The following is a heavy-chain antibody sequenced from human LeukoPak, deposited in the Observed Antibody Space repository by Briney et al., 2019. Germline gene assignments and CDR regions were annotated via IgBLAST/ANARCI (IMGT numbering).Heavy chain of an antibody. CDR3: ARNVVVVPEVDYYYYYMDV. CDR1: GGTFSRYA. D-gene: IGHD2-2*01. Sequence: SVKVSCKXSGGTFSRYAISWVRQAPGQGLERMGWIIPIFGTANFSQKFQGRVTITADESTSTAYMELSSLRSEDTAVYYCARNVVVVPEVDYYYYYMDVWGKGTTVTVSS. J-gene: IGHJ6*03. V-gene: IGHV1-69*13. CDR2: IIPIFGTA.